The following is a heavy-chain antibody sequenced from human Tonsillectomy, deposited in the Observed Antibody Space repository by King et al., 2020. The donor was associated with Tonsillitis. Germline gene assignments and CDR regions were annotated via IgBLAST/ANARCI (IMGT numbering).Heavy chain of an antibody. V-gene: IGHV3-33*08. Sequence: VQLVESGGGVVQPGRSLRLSCAASGFTFSSYGMHWVRQAPGKGLEWVAVIWYDGSNKYYADSVKGRFTISRDNSKNTLYLKMNSLRAEDTAVYYCERDFGIYVDAFDIWGQGTMVTVSS. J-gene: IGHJ3*02. CDR2: IWYDGSNK. CDR1: GFTFSSYG. CDR3: ERDFGIYVDAFDI. D-gene: IGHD1-26*01.